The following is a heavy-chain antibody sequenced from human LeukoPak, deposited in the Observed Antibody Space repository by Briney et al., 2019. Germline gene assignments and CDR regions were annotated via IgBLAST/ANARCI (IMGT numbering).Heavy chain of an antibody. CDR3: ARDYYDSSGSSWFDP. V-gene: IGHV3-23*01. J-gene: IGHJ5*02. Sequence: GGSLGLSCAASGFTFSSYAMSWVRQAPGKGLEWVSAISGSGGSTYYADSVKGRFTISRDNAKNSLYLQMNSLRAKDTALYYCARDYYDSSGSSWFDPWGQGTLVTVSS. CDR2: ISGSGGST. CDR1: GFTFSSYA. D-gene: IGHD3-22*01.